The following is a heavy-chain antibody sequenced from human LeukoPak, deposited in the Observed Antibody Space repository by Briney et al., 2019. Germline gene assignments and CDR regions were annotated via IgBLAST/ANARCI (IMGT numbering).Heavy chain of an antibody. V-gene: IGHV4-59*01. Sequence: SETLSLTCTVSGGSISSYYWSWIRQPPGKGLEWIGYIYYSGSTNYNPSLKSRVTISVDTSKNQFSLKLSSVTAADTAVYYCARGGGSYLFDYWGQGTLVTVSS. CDR1: GGSISSYY. CDR2: IYYSGST. D-gene: IGHD1-26*01. CDR3: ARGGGSYLFDY. J-gene: IGHJ4*02.